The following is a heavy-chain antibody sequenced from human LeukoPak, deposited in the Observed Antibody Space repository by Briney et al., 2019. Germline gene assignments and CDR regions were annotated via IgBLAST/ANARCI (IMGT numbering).Heavy chain of an antibody. CDR2: ITTSNSYI. J-gene: IGHJ4*02. CDR1: GFTFSSYT. V-gene: IGHV3-21*01. D-gene: IGHD6-6*01. Sequence: GGSLRLSCAASGFTFSSYTMNWVRQAPGKGLEWVSSITTSNSYIYYADSVKGRFTISRNNAKNSLYLQMNSLRAEDTAVYYCARDPGAYSSSPIDYWGQGTLITVSS. CDR3: ARDPGAYSSSPIDY.